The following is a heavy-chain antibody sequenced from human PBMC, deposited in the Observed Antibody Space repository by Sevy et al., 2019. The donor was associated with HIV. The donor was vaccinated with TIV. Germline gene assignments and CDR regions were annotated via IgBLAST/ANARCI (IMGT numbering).Heavy chain of an antibody. V-gene: IGHV1-18*01. J-gene: IGHJ6*02. CDR2: ISPYDGDT. Sequence: ASVKVSCQSSGYNFNIYTIHWVRQARGQGLEWVGRISPYDGDTDYAHNYHGRVSLTMDTSTSTAYLGLTSLRSDDTAVYFCTRDTWELLTGIPYYYSGMDVWGQGTTVTVSS. CDR1: GYNFNIYT. D-gene: IGHD1-26*01. CDR3: TRDTWELLTGIPYYYSGMDV.